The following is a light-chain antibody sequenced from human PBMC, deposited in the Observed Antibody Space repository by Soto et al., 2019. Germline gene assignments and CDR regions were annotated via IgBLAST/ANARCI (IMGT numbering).Light chain of an antibody. CDR3: LQHKSYPLT. J-gene: IGKJ4*01. CDR2: AAS. Sequence: DIQMTQSPSAMSASVGDRVTITCRASQDISSYLAWFQQKPGQVPKRLIYAASSLQSGVPARFSGSGSGTEFTLTISSLQPEDFATYYCLQHKSYPLTFGGGTKV. V-gene: IGKV1-17*03. CDR1: QDISSY.